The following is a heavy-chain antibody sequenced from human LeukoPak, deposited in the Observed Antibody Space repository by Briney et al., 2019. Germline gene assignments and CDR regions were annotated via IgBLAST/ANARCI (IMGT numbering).Heavy chain of an antibody. V-gene: IGHV3-30*18. J-gene: IGHJ3*02. CDR1: GFTFSSYG. D-gene: IGHD6-19*01. Sequence: LTGWSLRLSCAASGFTFSSYGMHWVRQAPGKGLEWVAVISYDGSNKYYADSVKGRFTISRDNSKNTLYLQMNSLRAEDTAVYYCAKDVGWKPRLNALDIWGQGTMVTVSS. CDR3: AKDVGWKPRLNALDI. CDR2: ISYDGSNK.